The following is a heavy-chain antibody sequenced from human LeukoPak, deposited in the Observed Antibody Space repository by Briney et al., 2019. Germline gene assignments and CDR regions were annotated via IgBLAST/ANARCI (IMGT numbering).Heavy chain of an antibody. D-gene: IGHD3-10*01. CDR2: IYYSGST. CDR1: GGSISSYY. CDR3: ARGGYYGSGNDFRFDP. V-gene: IGHV4-59*01. Sequence: SSETLSLTCTVSGGSISSYYWSWIRQPPGKGLEWIGYIYYSGSTNHKPSLKSRVTISVDTSKNQFSLKLSSVTAADTAVYYCARGGYYGSGNDFRFDPWGQGTLVTVSS. J-gene: IGHJ5*02.